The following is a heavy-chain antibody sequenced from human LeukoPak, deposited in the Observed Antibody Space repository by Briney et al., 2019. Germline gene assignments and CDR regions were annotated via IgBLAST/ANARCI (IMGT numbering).Heavy chain of an antibody. J-gene: IGHJ4*02. CDR1: GFTFSNAW. V-gene: IGHV3-15*01. D-gene: IGHD2-15*01. CDR3: TTDLSWVVEGEVGADY. CDR2: IKSKTDGGTT. Sequence: GGSLRLSCAASGFTFSNAWMSWVRQAPGKGLEWVGRIKSKTDGGTTDYAAPVKGRFTISRDDSKNTLYLQMNSLKTEDTAVYYCTTDLSWVVEGEVGADYWGQGTLVTVSS.